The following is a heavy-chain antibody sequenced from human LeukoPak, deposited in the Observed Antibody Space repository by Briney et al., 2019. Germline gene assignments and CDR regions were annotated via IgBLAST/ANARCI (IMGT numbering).Heavy chain of an antibody. CDR1: GGSISSGSYY. Sequence: SQTLSLTCTVSGGSISSGSYYWSWIRQPAGKGLEWIGRFYTIGSTNYNPSLKSRVTISVDTSKNQFSLKLSSVTAADTAVYYCAREVRAPYGSGSYYFAGWFDPWGQGTLVTVSS. V-gene: IGHV4-61*02. D-gene: IGHD3-10*01. J-gene: IGHJ5*02. CDR2: FYTIGST. CDR3: AREVRAPYGSGSYYFAGWFDP.